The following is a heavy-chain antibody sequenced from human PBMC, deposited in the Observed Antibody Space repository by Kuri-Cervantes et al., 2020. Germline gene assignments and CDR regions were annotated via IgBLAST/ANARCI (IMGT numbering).Heavy chain of an antibody. Sequence: GGSLRLSCAASGFTFSSYAMSWVRQAPGKGLEWVSAISGSGGSTYYADSVKGRFTISRDNAKNSLYLQMSSLRAEDTGVYYCARGYCSGGDCYGEYYYYYYMDVWGKGTTVTVSS. J-gene: IGHJ6*03. CDR2: ISGSGGST. CDR1: GFTFSSYA. CDR3: ARGYCSGGDCYGEYYYYYYMDV. D-gene: IGHD2-15*01. V-gene: IGHV3-23*01.